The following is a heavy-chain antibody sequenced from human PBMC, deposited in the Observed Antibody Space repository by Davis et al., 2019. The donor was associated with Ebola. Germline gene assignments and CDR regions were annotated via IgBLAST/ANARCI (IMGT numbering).Heavy chain of an antibody. D-gene: IGHD6-13*01. J-gene: IGHJ4*02. CDR3: ARVLGSSNDY. CDR1: GFTFSSYA. CDR2: ISYDGSNK. Sequence: GGSLRLPCAASGFTFSSYAMHWVRQAPGKGLEWVAVISYDGSNKYYADSVKGRFTISRDNSKNTLYLQMNSLRAEDTAVYYCARVLGSSNDYWGQGTLVTVSS. V-gene: IGHV3-30-3*01.